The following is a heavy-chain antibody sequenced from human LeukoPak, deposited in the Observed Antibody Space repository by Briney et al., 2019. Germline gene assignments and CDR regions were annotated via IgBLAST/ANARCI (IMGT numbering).Heavy chain of an antibody. CDR2: INPTSGDT. D-gene: IGHD5-24*01. V-gene: IGHV1-2*02. CDR3: TRDWSYKSFDL. CDR1: GYNFTGYF. Sequence: ASVKVSCKASGYNFTGYFTHWVRQAPGQGLEWMGWINPTSGDTDYAQKFQGRVTMTRDTSISAVYMELSSLRSDDTAVYYCTRDWSYKSFDLWGQGTMVTVSP. J-gene: IGHJ3*01.